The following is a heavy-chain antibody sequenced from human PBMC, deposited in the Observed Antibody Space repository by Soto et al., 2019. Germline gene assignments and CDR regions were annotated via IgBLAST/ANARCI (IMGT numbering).Heavy chain of an antibody. CDR1: GFTFSSYG. CDR2: ISYDGSNK. Sequence: QVQLVESGGGVVQPGRSLRLSCAASGFTFSSYGMHWVRQAPGKGLEWVAVISYDGSNKYYADSVKGRFTISRDNSKNTRYLQMTSLRAEDTAVYYCAKSEGAGYSSSWYDYWGQGTLVTVSS. J-gene: IGHJ4*02. CDR3: AKSEGAGYSSSWYDY. V-gene: IGHV3-30*18. D-gene: IGHD6-13*01.